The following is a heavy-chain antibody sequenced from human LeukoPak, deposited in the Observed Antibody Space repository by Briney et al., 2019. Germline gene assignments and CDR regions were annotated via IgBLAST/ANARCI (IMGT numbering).Heavy chain of an antibody. CDR2: ISTTGSII. Sequence: GGTLRLSCAASGFTFSSYEMNWVRQAPGKGLEWVSYISTTGSIIYYADSVKGRFTISRDNYKNTLYLQMNSLTAEDTAVYYCARAPANHYYDSSGYWYFDLWGRGTLVTVSS. J-gene: IGHJ2*01. CDR1: GFTFSSYE. CDR3: ARAPANHYYDSSGYWYFDL. D-gene: IGHD3-22*01. V-gene: IGHV3-48*03.